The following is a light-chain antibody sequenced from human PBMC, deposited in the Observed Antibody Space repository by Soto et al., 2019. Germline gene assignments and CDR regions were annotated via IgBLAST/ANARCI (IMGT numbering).Light chain of an antibody. CDR1: QSISSW. V-gene: IGKV1-5*01. J-gene: IGKJ1*01. CDR2: DAS. Sequence: DIQMTQSPSTLSASVGDRVTITCRASQSISSWLAWYQQQPGKAPKPLIYDASSLESGVPSRFSGSGSGTEFTLTISSLQPDDFATYYCQQYNSYWTFGQGTKVEIK. CDR3: QQYNSYWT.